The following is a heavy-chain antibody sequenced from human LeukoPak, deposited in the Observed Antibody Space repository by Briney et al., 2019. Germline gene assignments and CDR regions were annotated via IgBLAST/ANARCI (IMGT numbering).Heavy chain of an antibody. D-gene: IGHD3-9*01. CDR2: TSAYNGNT. V-gene: IGHV1-18*01. CDR3: ARDTVGPPYYDILTGYYTNYYYGMDV. J-gene: IGHJ6*02. CDR1: GYTFTSYG. Sequence: GASVKVSCKASGYTFTSYGISWVREAPGQGLEWKGCTSAYNGNTNYAQKLQGRVTMTTDTSTSTAYMELRSLRSDDTAVYYCARDTVGPPYYDILTGYYTNYYYGMDVWGQGTTVTVSS.